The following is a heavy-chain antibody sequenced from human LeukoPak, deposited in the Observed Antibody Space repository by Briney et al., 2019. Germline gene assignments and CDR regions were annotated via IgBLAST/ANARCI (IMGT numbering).Heavy chain of an antibody. CDR1: GYTFTGYY. V-gene: IGHV1-2*02. J-gene: IGHJ4*02. D-gene: IGHD2-2*01. CDR3: ARDVEDIVVVPAAIMGY. CDR2: INPNSGGT. Sequence: ASVKVSCTASGYTFTGYYMHWVRQAPGQGLEWMGWINPNSGGTNYAQKFQGRVTMTRDTSISTAYMELSRLRSDDTAVYYCARDVEDIVVVPAAIMGYWGQGTLVTVSS.